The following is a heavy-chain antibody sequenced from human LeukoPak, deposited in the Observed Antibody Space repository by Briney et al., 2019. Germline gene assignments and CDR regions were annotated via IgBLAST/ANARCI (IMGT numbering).Heavy chain of an antibody. CDR2: INPNSGGT. V-gene: IGHV1-2*02. Sequence: ASVKVSCKASGYTFTGYYMHWVRQAPGQGLEWMGWINPNSGGTNYAQKFQGRVTMTRDTPISTAYMELSRLKSDDTAVYYCARGGWNFVSAFDIWGQGTMVTVSS. CDR3: ARGGWNFVSAFDI. CDR1: GYTFTGYY. J-gene: IGHJ3*02. D-gene: IGHD1-7*01.